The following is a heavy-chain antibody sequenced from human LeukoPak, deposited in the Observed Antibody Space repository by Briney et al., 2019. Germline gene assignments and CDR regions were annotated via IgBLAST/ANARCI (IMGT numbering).Heavy chain of an antibody. J-gene: IGHJ5*01. D-gene: IGHD2-15*01. V-gene: IGHV4-39*01. CDR2: IYYSGST. Sequence: PSETLSLTCTVSGGSISSSSYYWGWIRQPPGKGLEWIGSIYYSGSTYYNPSLKSRVTISVDTSKNQFSLKLSSVTAADTAVYSWARHGGYCGGGTCYDSWGRGTLVTVSS. CDR1: GGSISSSSYY. CDR3: ARHGGYCGGGTCYDS.